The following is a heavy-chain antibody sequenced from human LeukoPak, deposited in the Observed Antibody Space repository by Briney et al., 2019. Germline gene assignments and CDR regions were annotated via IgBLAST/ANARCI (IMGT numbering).Heavy chain of an antibody. V-gene: IGHV4-59*08. J-gene: IGHJ6*02. D-gene: IGHD4-23*01. CDR1: GGSISSYY. CDR2: IYYSGST. Sequence: SETLSLTCTVSGGSISSYYWSWIRQPPGKGLEWIGYIYYSGSTNYNPSLKSRVTISVDTSKNQFPLKLSSVTAADTAVYYCAIRWNGMDVWGQGTTVTVSS. CDR3: AIRWNGMDV.